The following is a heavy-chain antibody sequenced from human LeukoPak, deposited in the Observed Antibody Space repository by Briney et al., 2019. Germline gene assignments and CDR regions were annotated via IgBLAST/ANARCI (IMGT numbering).Heavy chain of an antibody. CDR2: IRFDGSNR. V-gene: IGHV3-33*01. CDR3: ARGLGSHFDF. Sequence: GRSLRLSCTGSGFIFSRYGMHWVRQAPGKGLEWVALIRFDGSNRYYADSVKGRFSISRDNGKNTLYLQMHSLRAEDTSVYYCARGLGSHFDFWGQGTLVTVSS. CDR1: GFIFSRYG. J-gene: IGHJ4*02. D-gene: IGHD2-15*01.